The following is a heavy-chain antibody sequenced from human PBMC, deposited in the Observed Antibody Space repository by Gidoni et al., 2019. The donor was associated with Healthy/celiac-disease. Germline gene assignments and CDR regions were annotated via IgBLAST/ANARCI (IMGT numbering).Heavy chain of an antibody. V-gene: IGHV3-33*08. Sequence: VQPGRSLRLSCAASGFTFSSYGMHWVRQAPGKGLEWVAVIWYDGSNKYYADSVKGRFTISRDNSKNTLYLQMNSLRAEDTAVYYCARETDSYGFGYWGQGTLVTVSS. D-gene: IGHD5-18*01. CDR2: IWYDGSNK. CDR3: ARETDSYGFGY. J-gene: IGHJ4*02. CDR1: GFTFSSYG.